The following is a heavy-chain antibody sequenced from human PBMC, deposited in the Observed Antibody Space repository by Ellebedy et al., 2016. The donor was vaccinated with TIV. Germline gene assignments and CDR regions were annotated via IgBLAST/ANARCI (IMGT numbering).Heavy chain of an antibody. CDR3: ARDQAGAYYYDSGSYSSGFYYMEV. Sequence: ASVKVSCKASGYTFTSYTMHWVRQAPGQRLEWMGWINAGNGDTKYSQKFQGRVTMTRDTSTTTVYMELSSLRSEDTAVYYCARDQAGAYYYDSGSYSSGFYYMEVWGKGTTVTVSS. CDR1: GYTFTSYT. CDR2: INAGNGDT. V-gene: IGHV1-3*01. J-gene: IGHJ6*03. D-gene: IGHD3-10*01.